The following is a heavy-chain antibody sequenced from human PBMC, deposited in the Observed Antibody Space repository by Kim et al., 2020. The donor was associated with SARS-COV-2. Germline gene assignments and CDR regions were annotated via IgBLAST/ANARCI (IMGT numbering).Heavy chain of an antibody. CDR2: INPNSGGT. D-gene: IGHD3-3*01. CDR3: ARELSYDFWSGCLDY. V-gene: IGHV1-2*02. Sequence: ASVKVSCKASGYTFTGYYMHWVRQAPGQGLEWMGWINPNSGGTNYAQKFQGRVTMTRDTSISTAYMELSRLRSDDTAVYYCARELSYDFWSGCLDYWGQGTLVTVSS. CDR1: GYTFTGYY. J-gene: IGHJ4*02.